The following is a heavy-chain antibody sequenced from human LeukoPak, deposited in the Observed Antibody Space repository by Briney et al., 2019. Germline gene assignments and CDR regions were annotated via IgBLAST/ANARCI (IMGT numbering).Heavy chain of an antibody. V-gene: IGHV4-59*01. CDR3: VREGVAVADPNWFDP. CDR2: IYYSGST. CDR1: GGSISSYY. Sequence: SETLSLTCTVSGGSISSYYWSWIRQPPGKGLGWSGYIYYSGSTNYNPSLKSRVTISVDTSKNQFSLKLSSVTAADTAVYYCVREGVAVADPNWFDPWGQGTLVTVSS. J-gene: IGHJ5*02. D-gene: IGHD6-19*01.